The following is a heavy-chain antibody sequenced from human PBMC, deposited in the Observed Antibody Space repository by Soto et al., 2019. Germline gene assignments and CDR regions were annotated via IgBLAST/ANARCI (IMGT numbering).Heavy chain of an antibody. V-gene: IGHV3-33*01. CDR3: ARDANFVVAVPAAIGWFDP. Sequence: QVQLVESGGGVVQPGRSLRLSCAASGFTFSSYGMHWVRQAPGKGLEWVAVIWYDGSNKYYADSVKGRFTISRDNSKNTLYLQINSLIAEDTAVYYCARDANFVVAVPAAIGWFDPWGHGTLVTVSS. CDR1: GFTFSSYG. D-gene: IGHD2-2*01. J-gene: IGHJ5*02. CDR2: IWYDGSNK.